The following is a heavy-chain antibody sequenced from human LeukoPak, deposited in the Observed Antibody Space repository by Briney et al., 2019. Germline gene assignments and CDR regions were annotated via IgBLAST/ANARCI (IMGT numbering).Heavy chain of an antibody. V-gene: IGHV4-39*01. CDR2: INNGGNT. D-gene: IGHD3/OR15-3a*01. J-gene: IGHJ4*02. CDR1: GDSISSRTYY. Sequence: SETLSLTCTVSGDSISSRTYYWGWIRQPPGKGLEWIGSINNGGNTYYNPSLKSRVTLSVDTSKNQFSLKLSSVTAADTAVYYCARRRTGSYSDYWGQGTLVTVSS. CDR3: ARRRTGSYSDY.